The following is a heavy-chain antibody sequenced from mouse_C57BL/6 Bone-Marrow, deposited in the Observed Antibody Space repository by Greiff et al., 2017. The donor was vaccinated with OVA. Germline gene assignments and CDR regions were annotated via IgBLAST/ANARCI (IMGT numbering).Heavy chain of an antibody. D-gene: IGHD2-2*01. CDR3: AREDMVTTETAYYFDY. CDR2: IDPNSGGT. Sequence: QVQLQQPGAELVKPGASVKLSCKASGYTFTSYWMHWVKQRPGRGLEWIGRIDPNSGGTKYNEKFKSKATLTVDKPSSTAYMQLSSLTSEDSAVYYCAREDMVTTETAYYFDYWGQGTTLTVSS. J-gene: IGHJ2*01. CDR1: GYTFTSYW. V-gene: IGHV1-72*01.